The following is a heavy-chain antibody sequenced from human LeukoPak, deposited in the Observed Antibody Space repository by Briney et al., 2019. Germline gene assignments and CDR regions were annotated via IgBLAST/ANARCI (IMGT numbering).Heavy chain of an antibody. V-gene: IGHV3-30*02. CDR3: AKDFIVVVPAVDY. CDR1: GFTFSSYG. J-gene: IGHJ4*02. Sequence: GGSLRLSCAASGFTFSSYGMQWVRQAPGKGLEWVAFIRYDGSNKYYADSVKGRFTISRDNSKNTLYLQMNSLRAEDTAVYYCAKDFIVVVPAVDYWGQGTLVTVSS. CDR2: IRYDGSNK. D-gene: IGHD2-2*01.